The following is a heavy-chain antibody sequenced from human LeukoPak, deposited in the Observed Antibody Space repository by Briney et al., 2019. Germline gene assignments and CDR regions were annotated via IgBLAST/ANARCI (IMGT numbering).Heavy chain of an antibody. CDR2: IYSGGST. CDR1: GFTFSSFA. V-gene: IGHV3-66*01. J-gene: IGHJ6*02. D-gene: IGHD6-13*01. Sequence: PGGSLRLSCAASGFTFSSFAMSWVRQAPGKGLERVSVIYSGGSTYYADSVKRRFTISRENSKNTLYLQMNSLRAEDTAVYYCASKIGIAAADYYYGMDVWGQGTTVTVSS. CDR3: ASKIGIAAADYYYGMDV.